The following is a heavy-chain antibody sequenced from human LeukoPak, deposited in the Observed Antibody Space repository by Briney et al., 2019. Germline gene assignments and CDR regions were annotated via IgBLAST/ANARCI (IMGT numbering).Heavy chain of an antibody. D-gene: IGHD2/OR15-2a*01. CDR2: IYSVGST. V-gene: IGHV3-66*02. J-gene: IGHJ4*02. CDR3: ARDRTTGEVGF. Sequence: PGGSLRLSCAASGFTVSSNYMSWVRQAPGKGLECVSVIYSVGSTYYADSVKGRFTVSRDDSKNTLYLQMNSLRAEDTAVYYCARDRTTGEVGFWGQGTLVTVSS. CDR1: GFTVSSNY.